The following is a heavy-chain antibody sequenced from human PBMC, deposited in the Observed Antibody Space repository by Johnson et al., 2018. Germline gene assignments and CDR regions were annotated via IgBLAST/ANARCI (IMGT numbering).Heavy chain of an antibody. Sequence: QVQLQESGPGLVKPSETLSLTCTVSGGSISSSSYYWGWIRQPPGKGLEWIVSIYYSGSTYYNPSLKSRVTISVDTSKNPFSLKLSSVTAADTAVFYCARRASDSSGYYSYFDYWGQGTLVTVSS. CDR2: IYYSGST. J-gene: IGHJ4*02. V-gene: IGHV4-39*01. D-gene: IGHD3-22*01. CDR1: GGSISSSSYY. CDR3: ARRASDSSGYYSYFDY.